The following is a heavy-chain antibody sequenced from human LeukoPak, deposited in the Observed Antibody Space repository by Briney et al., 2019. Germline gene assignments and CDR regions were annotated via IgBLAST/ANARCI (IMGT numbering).Heavy chain of an antibody. CDR3: ARGRYCSSTGCYDAFDY. V-gene: IGHV3-48*01. CDR1: GFTFSSYG. D-gene: IGHD2-2*01. CDR2: ISSGSTTI. J-gene: IGHJ4*02. Sequence: GGSLRLSCAASGFTFSSYGLNWVRQAPGKGLEWISYISSGSTTIYYADSVKGRFPISRDNAKNSLYLQMNSLRAEDTAVYYCARGRYCSSTGCYDAFDYWGQGTLVTVSS.